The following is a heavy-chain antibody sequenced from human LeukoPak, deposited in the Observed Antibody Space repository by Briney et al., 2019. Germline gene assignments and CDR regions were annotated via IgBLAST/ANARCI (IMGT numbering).Heavy chain of an antibody. Sequence: GGSLRLSCAASGFTFSSYSMNWVRQAPGKGLEWVSAISGSGDNTYYADSVKGRFTVSRDNSKNTLYVQMKSLRAEDTAVYYCAKDFVVVPGNVNYFDYWGQGTLVTVSS. CDR1: GFTFSSYS. D-gene: IGHD2-21*02. J-gene: IGHJ4*02. CDR3: AKDFVVVPGNVNYFDY. CDR2: ISGSGDNT. V-gene: IGHV3-23*01.